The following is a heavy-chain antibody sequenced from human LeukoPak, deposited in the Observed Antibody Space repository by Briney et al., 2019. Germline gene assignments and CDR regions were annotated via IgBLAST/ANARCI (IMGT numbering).Heavy chain of an antibody. Sequence: PGGSLRLSCAASGFTFSSYAMHWVRQAPGKGLEWVAVISYDGSNKYYADSVKGRFTISRDNPKNTLYLQMNSLRAEDTAVYYCARDGGGSGFFGYYYYGMDVWGQGTTVTVSS. CDR3: ARDGGGSGFFGYYYYGMDV. D-gene: IGHD6-19*01. CDR2: ISYDGSNK. J-gene: IGHJ6*02. CDR1: GFTFSSYA. V-gene: IGHV3-30*04.